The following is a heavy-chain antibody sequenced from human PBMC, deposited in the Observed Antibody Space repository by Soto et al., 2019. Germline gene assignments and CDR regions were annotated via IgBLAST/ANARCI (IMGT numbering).Heavy chain of an antibody. D-gene: IGHD3-22*01. CDR3: ARPSEYYDSSGYGS. V-gene: IGHV3-48*03. Sequence: PGGSLRLSCAASGFTFSSYEMNWVRQAPGKGLEWASYISSSGSTVYYADSVKGRFTIFRDNAKNSLYLQMNSLRVEDTAVYYCARPSEYYDSSGYGSWGQGSLVTVSS. J-gene: IGHJ5*02. CDR2: ISSSGSTV. CDR1: GFTFSSYE.